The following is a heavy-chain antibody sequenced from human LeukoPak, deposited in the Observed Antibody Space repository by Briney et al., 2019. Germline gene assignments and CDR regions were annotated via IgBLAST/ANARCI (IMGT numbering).Heavy chain of an antibody. V-gene: IGHV3-74*01. J-gene: IGHJ4*02. Sequence: GGSLRLSCASSGFTFSFYWMHWVRQAPGKGLVWVSRINNDGRSTSYAGSVKGRFTISRDNAKNTLYLQMNSLRAEDTAVYYCAREGGPYRPLDYSGQGTLVTVAS. CDR3: AREGGPYRPLDY. CDR2: INNDGRST. CDR1: GFTFSFYW.